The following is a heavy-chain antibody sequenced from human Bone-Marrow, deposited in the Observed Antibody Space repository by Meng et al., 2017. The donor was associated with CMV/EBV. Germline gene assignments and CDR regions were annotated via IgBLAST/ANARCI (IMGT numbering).Heavy chain of an antibody. V-gene: IGHV1-69*12. Sequence: QVQPVRPGGEVEKPGSSVKVSCKASGGTFSSYAISWVRQAPGQGLEWMGGIIPIFGTANYAQKFQGRVTITADESTSTAYMELSSLRSEDTAVYYCARAGGGSYPIDYWGQGTLVTVSS. D-gene: IGHD1-26*01. CDR2: IIPIFGTA. CDR3: ARAGGGSYPIDY. J-gene: IGHJ4*02. CDR1: GGTFSSYA.